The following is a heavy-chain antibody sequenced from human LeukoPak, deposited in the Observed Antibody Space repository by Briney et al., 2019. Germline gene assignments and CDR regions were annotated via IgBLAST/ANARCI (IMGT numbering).Heavy chain of an antibody. Sequence: PSETLSLTCTVSGYSISSSYYWSWIRQPPGKGLEWIGYIYYSGSTNYNPSLKSRVTISVDTSKNHFSLKLSSVTAADTAVYYCARDHYYDSSTSWGQGTLVTVSS. CDR3: ARDHYYDSSTS. D-gene: IGHD3-22*01. V-gene: IGHV4-61*03. J-gene: IGHJ4*02. CDR2: IYYSGST. CDR1: GYSISSSYY.